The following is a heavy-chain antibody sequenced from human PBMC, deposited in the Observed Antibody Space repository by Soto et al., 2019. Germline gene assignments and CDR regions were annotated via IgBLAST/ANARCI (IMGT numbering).Heavy chain of an antibody. D-gene: IGHD1-26*01. J-gene: IGHJ4*02. CDR2: IYYSGTT. Sequence: QVQLQESGPGLVKPSDTLSLTCAVSGYSISSSNWWGWIRQPPGKGLEWIGYIYYSGTTYYNPSLKSXXTXSXXTSKNQLPLKLTSVTAVDTAVYSCARRETKGPIDYWGQGTLVTVSS. V-gene: IGHV4-28*01. CDR1: GYSISSSNW. CDR3: ARRETKGPIDY.